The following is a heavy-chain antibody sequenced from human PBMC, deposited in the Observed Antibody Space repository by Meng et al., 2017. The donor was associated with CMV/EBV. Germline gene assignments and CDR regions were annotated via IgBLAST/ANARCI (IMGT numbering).Heavy chain of an antibody. J-gene: IGHJ5*02. V-gene: IGHV4-34*01. CDR2: INHSGST. D-gene: IGHD1-26*01. Sequence: QVHPKAWGAGVLKPSETLSLTCAVYGGSFSGYYWSWIRQPPGKGLEWIGEINHSGSTNYNPSLKSRVTISVDTSKNQFSLKLSSVTAADTAVYYCARGVGGWFDPWGQGTLVTVSS. CDR1: GGSFSGYY. CDR3: ARGVGGWFDP.